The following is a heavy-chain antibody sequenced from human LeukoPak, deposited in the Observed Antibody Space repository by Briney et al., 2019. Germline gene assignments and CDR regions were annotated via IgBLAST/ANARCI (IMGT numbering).Heavy chain of an antibody. V-gene: IGHV5-51*01. CDR2: IYPVDSDT. Sequence: GESLKISCKGSGYSFTSYWIGWVRQMTRKGLEWMGIIYPVDSDTRYSPAFQGQVTISADKSISTAYLQWRSLKASDAAMYYCARPGPEDAYDIWGQGTMVTVSS. J-gene: IGHJ3*02. CDR1: GYSFTSYW. CDR3: ARPGPEDAYDI.